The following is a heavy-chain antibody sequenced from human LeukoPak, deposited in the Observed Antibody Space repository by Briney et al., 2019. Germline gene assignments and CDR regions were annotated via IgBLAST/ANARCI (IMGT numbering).Heavy chain of an antibody. Sequence: PSETLSLTCTVSGGSISSYYWSWIRQPPGKGLEWIGRIYTSGSTNYNPSLKSRVTISLDTSNNHFSLKLISVTAADTALYYCAREVRSNDAFDVWGQGIMVNVAS. CDR1: GGSISSYY. V-gene: IGHV4-4*07. CDR2: IYTSGST. J-gene: IGHJ3*01. D-gene: IGHD3-10*01. CDR3: AREVRSNDAFDV.